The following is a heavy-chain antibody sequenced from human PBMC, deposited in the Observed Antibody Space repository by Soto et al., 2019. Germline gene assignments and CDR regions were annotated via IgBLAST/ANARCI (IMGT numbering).Heavy chain of an antibody. J-gene: IGHJ6*02. CDR2: IIPIFGTV. V-gene: IGHV1-69*01. CDR3: ARDSVPAAVSDGMDV. Sequence: QVQLVQAGAEVKKPGSSVRVSCKAFGGTFRRYLITWVRPAPGQGLEWMGGIIPIFGTVNYAQKFQDRVTITADESTSTVYLELRSLRAEDTAVFYCARDSVPAAVSDGMDVWGQGTTVTVSS. CDR1: GGTFRRYL. D-gene: IGHD2-2*01.